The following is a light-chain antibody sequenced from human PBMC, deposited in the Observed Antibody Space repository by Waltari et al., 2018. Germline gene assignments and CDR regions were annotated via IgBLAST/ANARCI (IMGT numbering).Light chain of an antibody. J-gene: IGKJ5*01. V-gene: IGKV3-11*01. Sequence: ELVLTQSPATLSFSPGERATLSCRASQSVSSYLAWYQQKPGQAPRLLIYDASNRATGIPARFSGSGSGTDFTLTISSLEPEDFAVYYCQQRSNFGQGTRLEIK. CDR2: DAS. CDR1: QSVSSY. CDR3: QQRSN.